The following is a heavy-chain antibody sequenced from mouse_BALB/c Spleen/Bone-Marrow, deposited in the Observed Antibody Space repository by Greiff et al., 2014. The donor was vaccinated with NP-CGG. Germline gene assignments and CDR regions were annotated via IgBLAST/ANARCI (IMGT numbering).Heavy chain of an antibody. V-gene: IGHV5-6-5*01. D-gene: IGHD2-4*01. CDR2: ISNGGST. J-gene: IGHJ1*01. CDR1: GFTFSGYA. Sequence: DVKLVESGGDLVKPGGSLKLSCAASGFTFSGYAMSWVRQTPEKRLEWVASISNGGSTYYPDSVKGRFAISRDNARNILYLQMTSLRSEDTAMYYCTRGRRDYGWYFDVWGAGTTVTVSS. CDR3: TRGRRDYGWYFDV.